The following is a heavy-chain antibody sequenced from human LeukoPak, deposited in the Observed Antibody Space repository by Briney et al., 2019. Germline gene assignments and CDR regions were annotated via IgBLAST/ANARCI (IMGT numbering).Heavy chain of an antibody. CDR1: GGSIRSYY. Sequence: SETLSLTCTVSGGSIRSYYWSWIRQPPGKGLEWIGYIYYSGSTNYNSSLKSRVTISVDTSKNQFSLKLSSVTAADTAVYYCARDGTYYYDSSGYFAPNHDAFDIWGQGTMVTVSS. V-gene: IGHV4-59*01. CDR3: ARDGTYYYDSSGYFAPNHDAFDI. CDR2: IYYSGST. D-gene: IGHD3-22*01. J-gene: IGHJ3*02.